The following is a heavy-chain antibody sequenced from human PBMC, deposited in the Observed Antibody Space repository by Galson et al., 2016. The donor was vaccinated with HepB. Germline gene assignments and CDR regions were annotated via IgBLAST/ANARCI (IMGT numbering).Heavy chain of an antibody. CDR3: ARAGGGVAEGKNYYHRMDV. D-gene: IGHD3-16*01. V-gene: IGHV1-69*13. J-gene: IGHJ6*02. Sequence: SVKVSCKASGGPFSSHAFSWVRQAPGQGLEWMGAIVPIFRTTNYEQKFQDRLTITADESTSTVYMELSSLRSEDTAVYYCARAGGGVAEGKNYYHRMDVWGQGTTVSVSS. CDR1: GGPFSSHA. CDR2: IVPIFRTT.